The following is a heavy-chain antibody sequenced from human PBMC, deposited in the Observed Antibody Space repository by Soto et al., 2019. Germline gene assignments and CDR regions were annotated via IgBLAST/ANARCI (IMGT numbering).Heavy chain of an antibody. CDR2: FDPEDGET. Sequence: ASVKVSCKVSGYTLTELSVHWVRQAPGKGLEWMGGFDPEDGETIYAQKFQGRVTMTEDTSTDTAYMELSSLRSEDTAVYYCARVYCSGSRCYSVDYWGQGAVVTVSS. CDR3: ARVYCSGSRCYSVDY. J-gene: IGHJ4*02. D-gene: IGHD2-15*01. CDR1: GYTLTELS. V-gene: IGHV1-24*01.